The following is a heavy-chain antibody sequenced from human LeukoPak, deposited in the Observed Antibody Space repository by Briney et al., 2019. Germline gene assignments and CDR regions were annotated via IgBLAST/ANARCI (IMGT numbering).Heavy chain of an antibody. CDR2: ISGSDGST. Sequence: GGSLRLSCAASGFPLTSYGMSWVRQAPGKGLEWVSAISGSDGSTYYTDSVKGRFTISRHNSKNTLYLQLNSLRAEDTAVYYCAKEEYSGSLLTLDYWGQGTLVTVSS. J-gene: IGHJ4*02. D-gene: IGHD1-26*01. CDR1: GFPLTSYG. CDR3: AKEEYSGSLLTLDY. V-gene: IGHV3-23*01.